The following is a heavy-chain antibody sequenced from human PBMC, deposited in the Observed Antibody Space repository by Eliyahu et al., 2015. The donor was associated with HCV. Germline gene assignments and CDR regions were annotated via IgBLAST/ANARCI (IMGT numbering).Heavy chain of an antibody. CDR1: GYTFVGYE. D-gene: IGHD2-15*01. CDR3: AGRDIVRSSGWLDP. Sequence: QVQVEQSGAEVKTPGASMKVSCKASGYTFVGYEIHWVRRAPGQGLEWMGRINARSGKTVYAQRFQDRVTMTLETTKTTAHMEVTGLRRDDTALYYCAGRDIVRSSGWLDPWGRGTLITVAS. J-gene: IGHJ5*02. V-gene: IGHV1-8*02. CDR2: INARSGKT.